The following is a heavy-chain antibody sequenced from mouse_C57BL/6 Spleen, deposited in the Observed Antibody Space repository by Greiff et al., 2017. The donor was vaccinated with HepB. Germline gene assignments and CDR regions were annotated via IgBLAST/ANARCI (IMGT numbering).Heavy chain of an antibody. CDR2: IDPSDSYT. D-gene: IGHD3-2*02. CDR3: ARAADRSGYVGYNNAMDY. Sequence: QVQLQQPGAELVRPGPSVKLSCKASGYTFTSYWMHWVKQRPGQGLEWIGVIDPSDSYTNYNQKFKGKATLTVDTSSSTAYMQLSSLTSEDAAVYYCARAADRSGYVGYNNAMDYWGQGTSVTVSS. CDR1: GYTFTSYW. J-gene: IGHJ4*01. V-gene: IGHV1-59*01.